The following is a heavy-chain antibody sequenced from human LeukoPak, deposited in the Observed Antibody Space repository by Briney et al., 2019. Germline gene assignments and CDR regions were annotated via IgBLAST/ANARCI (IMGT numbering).Heavy chain of an antibody. CDR1: GGSLTGYY. CDR2: INHSGST. CDR3: ASLAVRGVIDYYYYYMDV. J-gene: IGHJ6*03. Sequence: SETLSLTCGVSGGSLTGYYWSWIRQPPGKGLEWIGEINHSGSTKYNPSLESRVSISLDTSKNHFSLRLSSVTAADTAVYYCASLAVRGVIDYYYYYMDVWGKGTTVTVSS. V-gene: IGHV4-34*01. D-gene: IGHD3-10*01.